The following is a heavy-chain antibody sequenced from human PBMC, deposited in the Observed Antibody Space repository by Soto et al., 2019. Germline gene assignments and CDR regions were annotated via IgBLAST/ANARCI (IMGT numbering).Heavy chain of an antibody. J-gene: IGHJ6*02. CDR3: ARLVSAVAGTGYYYYYYGMDV. CDR1: GYSFTSYW. V-gene: IGHV5-10-1*01. Sequence: GESLKISCKGSGYSFTSYWISWVRQMPGKGLEWMGRIDPSDSYTNYSPSFQGHVTISADKSISTAYLQWSSLKASDTAMYYCARLVSAVAGTGYYYYYYGMDVWGQGTTVTVSS. D-gene: IGHD1-7*01. CDR2: IDPSDSYT.